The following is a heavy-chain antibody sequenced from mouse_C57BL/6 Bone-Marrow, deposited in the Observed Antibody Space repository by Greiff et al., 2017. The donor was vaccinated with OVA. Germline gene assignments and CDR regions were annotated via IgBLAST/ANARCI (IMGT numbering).Heavy chain of an antibody. V-gene: IGHV1-26*01. CDR3: ARGGIYYGRDY. CDR1: GYTFTDYY. D-gene: IGHD1-1*01. Sequence: EVQLQQSGPELVKPGASVKISCKASGYTFTDYYMNWVKQSHGKSLEWIGDINPNNGGTSYNQKFKGKATLTVDKSSSTAYMELRSLTSEDSAVYYCARGGIYYGRDYWGQGTTLTVSS. J-gene: IGHJ2*01. CDR2: INPNNGGT.